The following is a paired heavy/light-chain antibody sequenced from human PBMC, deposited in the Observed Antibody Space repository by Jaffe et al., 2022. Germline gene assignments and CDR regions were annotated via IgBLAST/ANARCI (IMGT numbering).Light chain of an antibody. CDR3: QQYGSSPPT. V-gene: IGKV3-20*01. J-gene: IGKJ4*01. Sequence: EIVLTQSPGTLSLSPGERATLSCTASQSINNDYLGWYQQKPGQAPRLLMFGASIRATGIPDRFSGSGSGTDFTLTINTLEPEDFVMYYCQQYGSSPPTFGGGTKVEIK. CDR2: GAS. CDR1: QSINNDY.
Heavy chain of an antibody. V-gene: IGHV1-69*01. CDR2: IIPILGTA. J-gene: IGHJ3*02. CDR1: GDSFRNYA. CDR3: ARVSDVIGVHSSSWYPASDI. D-gene: IGHD6-13*01. Sequence: QVQLVQSGAEVKKPGSSVKVSCKASGDSFRNYAINWVRQAPGQGLEWMGGIIPILGTANCAQKFQDRVTITADESTNTAYMELSSLRSDDTAVYFCARVSDVIGVHSSSWYPASDIWGQGTLVTVSS.